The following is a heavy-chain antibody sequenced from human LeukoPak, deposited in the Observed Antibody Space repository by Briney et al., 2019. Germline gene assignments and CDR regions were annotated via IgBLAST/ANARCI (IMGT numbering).Heavy chain of an antibody. V-gene: IGHV4-34*01. J-gene: IGHJ5*02. CDR3: ARGAWASRLLS. Sequence: PSETLSLTCAVYGESLNSYYWSWIRQPPGKGLEWIGEIYESGSTEYNPSLKSRVTISMVPSKQQFSLSLSSVTAADTAVYYCARGAWASRLLSWGLGTPVIVSS. CDR1: GESLNSYY. D-gene: IGHD1-26*01. CDR2: IYESGST.